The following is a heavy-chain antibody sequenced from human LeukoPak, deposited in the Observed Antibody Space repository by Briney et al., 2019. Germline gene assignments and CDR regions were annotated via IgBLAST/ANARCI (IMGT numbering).Heavy chain of an antibody. Sequence: SETLSLTCTVSGDSISDFYWSWIRQPAGQGLEWIGRIYASGSTNYNPSLKSRVTMSVDTSKNQFSLRLSSVTAADTAMYYCARDVVAAAGTWDYWGQGTLVTVSS. D-gene: IGHD6-13*01. V-gene: IGHV4-4*07. CDR3: ARDVVAAAGTWDY. CDR2: IYASGST. J-gene: IGHJ4*02. CDR1: GDSISDFY.